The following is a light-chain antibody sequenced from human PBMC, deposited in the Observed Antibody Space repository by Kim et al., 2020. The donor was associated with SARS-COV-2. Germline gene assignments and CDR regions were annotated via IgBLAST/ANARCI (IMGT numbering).Light chain of an antibody. CDR3: VQFLRAPLS. Sequence: DIVMTQSPLSLPVTPGEPASISCRSAQSLQHSNGDIFLDWYVLKSGQSPQPLIFFGSNRASGVPDRFSGSASGTDFILKISRVEPEDVGIYYYVQFLRAPLSFGQGTKLEI. CDR1: QSLQHSNGDIF. V-gene: IGKV2-28*01. CDR2: FGS. J-gene: IGKJ2*01.